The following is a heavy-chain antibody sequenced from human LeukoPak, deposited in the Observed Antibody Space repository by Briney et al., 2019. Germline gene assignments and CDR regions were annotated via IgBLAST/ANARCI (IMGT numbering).Heavy chain of an antibody. J-gene: IGHJ4*02. CDR2: IDPNSGGT. CDR1: GYTFTAYY. V-gene: IGHV1-2*02. Sequence: GASVKVSCKSSGYTFTAYYVHWVRQAPGQGLEWMGWIDPNSGGTNYAQKFQGRVTMTRDTSITTAYMELSSLRSDDTALYYCAKDDCLGQGTLVTVSS. CDR3: AKDDC.